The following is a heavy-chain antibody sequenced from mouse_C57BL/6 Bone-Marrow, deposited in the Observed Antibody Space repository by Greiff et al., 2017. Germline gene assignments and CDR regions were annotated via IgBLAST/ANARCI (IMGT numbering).Heavy chain of an antibody. J-gene: IGHJ3*01. CDR2: IYPRSGNT. CDR1: GYTFTSYG. Sequence: VQLQESGAELARPGASVKLSCKASGYTFTSYGISWVKQRTGQGLEWIGEIYPRSGNTYYNEKFKGKATLTADKSSSTAYMELRRLASEDAAVYFCARDDYDWFAYWGQGTLVTVSA. CDR3: ARDDYDWFAY. V-gene: IGHV1-81*01. D-gene: IGHD2-4*01.